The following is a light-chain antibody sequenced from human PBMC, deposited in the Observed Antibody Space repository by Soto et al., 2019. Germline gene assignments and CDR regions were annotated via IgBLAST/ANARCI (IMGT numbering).Light chain of an antibody. J-gene: IGKJ1*01. V-gene: IGKV3-15*01. Sequence: EREMTQSPATLSLAPVERVTLSCRASESVSTNLAWYQQKAGQAPRLLIYGASTRATGIPARFSGSGSGTEFTLTISSLQSEDFAVYYCQQYSIWRTFGQGTKVDIK. CDR3: QQYSIWRT. CDR2: GAS. CDR1: ESVSTN.